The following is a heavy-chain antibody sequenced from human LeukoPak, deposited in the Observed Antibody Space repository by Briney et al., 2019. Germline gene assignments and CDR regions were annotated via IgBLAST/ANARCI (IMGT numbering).Heavy chain of an antibody. CDR3: ARDNSVGDNAWWFDP. CDR1: GYIFTDYY. D-gene: IGHD1-26*01. CDR2: IHPNSGGT. Sequence: ASVKVSCKASGYIFTDYYIHWVRQAPGQGLEWLGWIHPNSGGTNYAQSFQGRVTTTRDTSISTAYMEVSRLRSDDTAVYYCARDNSVGDNAWWFDPWGQGTLVTVSS. J-gene: IGHJ5*02. V-gene: IGHV1-2*02.